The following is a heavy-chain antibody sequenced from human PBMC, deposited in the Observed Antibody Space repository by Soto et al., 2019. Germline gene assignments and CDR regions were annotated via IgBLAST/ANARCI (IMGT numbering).Heavy chain of an antibody. D-gene: IGHD6-13*01. CDR3: ARDIAATGTRWFDP. CDR1: GYTXSSYG. V-gene: IGHV1-18*04. CDR2: ISADNGNT. J-gene: IGHJ5*02. Sequence: SXKVSYKATGYTXSSYGISWVRQAPGQGLEWMGWISADNGNTKYAQKVQGRVTMTTDTTTSTAYMELRSLRSDDTAVYYCARDIAATGTRWFDPWGQGTLVPVS.